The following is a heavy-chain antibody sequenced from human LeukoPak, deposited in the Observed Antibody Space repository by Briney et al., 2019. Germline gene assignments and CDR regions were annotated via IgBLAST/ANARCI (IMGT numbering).Heavy chain of an antibody. CDR3: ARTHDFWSGYLNWFDP. CDR2: IYYSGTT. CDR1: GGSFSGYY. J-gene: IGHJ5*02. D-gene: IGHD3-3*01. V-gene: IGHV4-30-4*08. Sequence: SETLSLTCAAYGGSFSGYYWSWIRQPPGKGLEWIAYIYYSGTTYYNPSLESRVTISVDTSKNQFSLQLSSVTAADTAVYYCARTHDFWSGYLNWFDPWGQGALVTVSS.